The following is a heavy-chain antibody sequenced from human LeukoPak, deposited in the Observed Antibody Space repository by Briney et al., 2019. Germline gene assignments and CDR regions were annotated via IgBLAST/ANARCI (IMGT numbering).Heavy chain of an antibody. CDR2: IYYSRTT. D-gene: IGHD1-1*01. CDR3: ARVSRNTFPTGFDS. V-gene: IGHV4-39*01. J-gene: IGHJ4*02. Sequence: SETLSLTCTFSGDAFSRSSYYGGCIRHPPGRGLEWISNIYYSRTTYYNAALKPRASLIVDTSKTQFSLKLTAVTAADTAVYYCARVSRNTFPTGFDSWGQGTLVTVSS. CDR1: GDAFSRSSYY.